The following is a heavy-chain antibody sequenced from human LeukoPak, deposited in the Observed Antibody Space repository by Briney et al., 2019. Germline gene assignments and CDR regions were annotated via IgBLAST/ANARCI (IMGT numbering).Heavy chain of an antibody. CDR3: ARVGIYSGYDYGGGWFDP. Sequence: DPSETLSLTWTVSGGSISSYYWSWIRQPAGKGLEWIGRIYTSGSTNYNPSLKSRVTMSVDTSKNQFSLKLNSVTAADTAVYYCARVGIYSGYDYGGGWFDPWGQGTLVTVSS. CDR2: IYTSGST. J-gene: IGHJ5*02. CDR1: GGSISSYY. D-gene: IGHD5-12*01. V-gene: IGHV4-4*07.